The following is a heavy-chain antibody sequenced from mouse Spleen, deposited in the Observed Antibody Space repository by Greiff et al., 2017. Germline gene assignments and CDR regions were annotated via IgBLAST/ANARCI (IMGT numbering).Heavy chain of an antibody. CDR1: GFTFSSYG. J-gene: IGHJ2*01. CDR2: ISSGGSYT. V-gene: IGHV5-6*01. Sequence: EVKLVESGGDLVKPGGSLKLSCAASGFTFSSYGMSWVRPTPDKRLEWVATISSGGSYTYYPDSVKGRFTISSDNAKNTLYRQMSSLKSEDTAMYYCARHETMSSNFDYWGQGTTLTVSS. CDR3: ARHETMSSNFDY. D-gene: IGHD2-4*01.